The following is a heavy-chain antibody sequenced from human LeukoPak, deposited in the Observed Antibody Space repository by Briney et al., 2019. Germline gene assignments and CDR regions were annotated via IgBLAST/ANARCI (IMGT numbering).Heavy chain of an antibody. J-gene: IGHJ5*02. D-gene: IGHD3-10*01. CDR1: GGSISSSTYY. CDR2: IYYRGST. CDR3: AILGTGSS. Sequence: SETLSLTCTVSGGSISSSTYYWGWIRQPPGRGLEWIGTIYYRGSTYYNPSLKSRVTISVDTSNNQFSLRLSSVTAADTAVYYCAILGTGSSWGQGTLVPVSS. V-gene: IGHV4-39*01.